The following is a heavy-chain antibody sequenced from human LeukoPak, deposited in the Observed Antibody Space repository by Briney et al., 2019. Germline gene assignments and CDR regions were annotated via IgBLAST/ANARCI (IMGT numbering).Heavy chain of an antibody. D-gene: IGHD5-18*01. CDR2: ISWNSGSI. CDR1: GFTFDDYA. CDR3: ASAVNTAMVTRAFDI. V-gene: IGHV3-9*01. Sequence: GGSLRLSCAASGFTFDDYAMHWVRQAPGKGLEWVSGISWNSGSIGYADSVKGRFTISRDNAKNSLYLQMDSLRAEDTAVYYCASAVNTAMVTRAFDIWGQGTMVTVSS. J-gene: IGHJ3*02.